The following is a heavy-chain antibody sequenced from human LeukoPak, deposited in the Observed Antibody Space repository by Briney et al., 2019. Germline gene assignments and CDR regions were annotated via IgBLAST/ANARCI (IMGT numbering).Heavy chain of an antibody. Sequence: PSETLSLTCAVYGGSFSGYYWSWIRQPPGKGLEWIGEINHSGSTNYNPSLKSRVTISADTSKNQFSLKLSSVTAADTAVYYCARGLRYGDKYDYWGQGTLVTVSS. CDR2: INHSGST. D-gene: IGHD4-23*01. V-gene: IGHV4-34*01. CDR3: ARGLRYGDKYDY. CDR1: GGSFSGYY. J-gene: IGHJ4*02.